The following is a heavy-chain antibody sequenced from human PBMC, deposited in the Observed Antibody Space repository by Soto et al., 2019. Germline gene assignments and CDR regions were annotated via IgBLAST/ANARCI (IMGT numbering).Heavy chain of an antibody. CDR1: GYTFINYG. CDR3: ARDRGRSCSGGTCPFDY. V-gene: IGHV1-18*01. D-gene: IGHD2-15*01. Sequence: QVQLVQSGAEVKKPGASVKVSCKPSGYTFINYGITWVRQAPGQGLEWMGWISGYDGNTNYAQKLQGRVTMTRDTSTSTVYMELRSLRSDDTAVYYCARDRGRSCSGGTCPFDYWGQGTLVTVSS. CDR2: ISGYDGNT. J-gene: IGHJ4*02.